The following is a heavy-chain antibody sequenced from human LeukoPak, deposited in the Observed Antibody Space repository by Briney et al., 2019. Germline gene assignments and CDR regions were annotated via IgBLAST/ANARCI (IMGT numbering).Heavy chain of an antibody. D-gene: IGHD3-10*01. Sequence: GGSLRLSCEASGFSFSVFYFHWVRQAPGKGLEWVGRSRNEANGFSTDYAAAVEGRFTISRDDSKGEVFLQMNNVKAAATAVYYCPRDMDYFGSGRGAFDMWGLGTKVIVSS. CDR2: SRNEANGFST. CDR1: GFSFSVFY. J-gene: IGHJ3*02. V-gene: IGHV3-72*01. CDR3: PRDMDYFGSGRGAFDM.